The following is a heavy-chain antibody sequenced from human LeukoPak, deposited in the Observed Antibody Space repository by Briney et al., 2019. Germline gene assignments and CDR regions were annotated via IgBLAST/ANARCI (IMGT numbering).Heavy chain of an antibody. CDR1: GFTFRNYA. V-gene: IGHV3-33*08. D-gene: IGHD3-10*01. CDR2: IWYDGSNK. J-gene: IGHJ4*02. CDR3: AREDYGSGSYQAFDY. Sequence: GGSLRLSCAASGFTFRNYAMSWVRQAPGKGLEWVAVIWYDGSNKYYADSVKGRFTISRDNSKNTLYLQMNSLRAEDTAVYYCAREDYGSGSYQAFDYWGQGTLVTVSS.